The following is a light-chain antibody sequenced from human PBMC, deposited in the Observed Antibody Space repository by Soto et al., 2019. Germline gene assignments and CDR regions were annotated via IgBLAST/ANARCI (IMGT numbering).Light chain of an antibody. Sequence: QSALTQPPSVSGAPGQRVTISCPGSSSNIGAGYDVHWYQQLPGIAPKLLIYGNSNRPSGVPDRFSGSKSGTSASLAITGLQAEDEADYYCQSYDSSLSGYVFGTGTKVTVL. V-gene: IGLV1-40*01. CDR2: GNS. CDR1: SSNIGAGYD. CDR3: QSYDSSLSGYV. J-gene: IGLJ1*01.